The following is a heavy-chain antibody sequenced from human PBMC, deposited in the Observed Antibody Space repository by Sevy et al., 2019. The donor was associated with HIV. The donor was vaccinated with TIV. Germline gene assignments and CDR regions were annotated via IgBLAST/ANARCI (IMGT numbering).Heavy chain of an antibody. CDR3: ARVSRWDIKHYYFDY. CDR1: GGTFSSYA. CDR2: IIPIFGTA. D-gene: IGHD5-12*01. J-gene: IGHJ4*02. Sequence: ASVRVSCKASGGTFSSYAISWVRQAPGQGLEWMGGIIPIFGTANYAQKFQGRVTITADESTSTAYMELSSLRSEDTAVYYCARVSRWDIKHYYFDYWGQGTLVTVSS. V-gene: IGHV1-69*13.